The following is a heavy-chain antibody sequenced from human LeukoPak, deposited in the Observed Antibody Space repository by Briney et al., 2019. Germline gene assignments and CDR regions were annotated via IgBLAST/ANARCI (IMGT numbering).Heavy chain of an antibody. J-gene: IGHJ4*02. CDR3: AREESGGLFDY. Sequence: ASVKVSCKVSGYTLTELSMHWVRQAPGKGLEWMGGFDPEDGETIYAQKFQGRVTVTRDTPTSTVYMEMSSLRPEDTAVYYCAREESGGLFDYWGQGTLLTVSS. D-gene: IGHD3-16*01. CDR2: FDPEDGET. CDR1: GYTLTELS. V-gene: IGHV1-24*01.